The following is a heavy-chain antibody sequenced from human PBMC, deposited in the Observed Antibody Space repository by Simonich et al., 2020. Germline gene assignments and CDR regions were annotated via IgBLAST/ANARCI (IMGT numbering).Heavy chain of an antibody. CDR3: ARDLFEMATIRYYYYGMDV. J-gene: IGHJ6*02. D-gene: IGHD5-12*01. V-gene: IGHV1-2*06. CDR1: GYTFTGYY. Sequence: QVQLVQSGAEVKKPGASVKVSCKASGYTFTGYYMHWVRQAPGQGLDCMGRINPHRLGPKYAQKCQGRATMPRETTYSTAYMGLSSLESDDTAVYYCARDLFEMATIRYYYYGMDVWGQGTTVTVSS. CDR2: INPHRLGP.